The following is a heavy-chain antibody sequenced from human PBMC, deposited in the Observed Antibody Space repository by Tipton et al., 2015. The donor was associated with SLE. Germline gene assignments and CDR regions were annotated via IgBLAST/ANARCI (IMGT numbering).Heavy chain of an antibody. D-gene: IGHD3-22*01. J-gene: IGHJ4*02. Sequence: GLVKPSETLSLTCTVSGGPFNGYHWSWIRQSPEKGLEWIGYIYYDGTPNYNPSLQSRVTISIDTSRNQFSLKVTSVTAADTAVYFCARGTYYYDTSGYWTANYFDYWGLGTPVAVSS. CDR1: GGPFNGYH. V-gene: IGHV4-59*01. CDR2: IYYDGTP. CDR3: ARGTYYYDTSGYWTANYFDY.